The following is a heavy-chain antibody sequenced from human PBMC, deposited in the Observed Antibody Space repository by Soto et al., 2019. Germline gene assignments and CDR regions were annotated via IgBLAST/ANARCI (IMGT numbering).Heavy chain of an antibody. V-gene: IGHV4-59*01. J-gene: IGHJ5*02. CDR1: GGSISSFY. CDR3: ERGLNRLPNFDP. CDR2: IFQSGNT. Sequence: SETLSRTCTVSGGSISSFYWTWIRQPAGKGLEWVGYIFQSGNTDYNPSLKSRVTISLDTSKKQFSLKLRSVTAADTAVYYCERGLNRLPNFDPWGQGTLVTLSS.